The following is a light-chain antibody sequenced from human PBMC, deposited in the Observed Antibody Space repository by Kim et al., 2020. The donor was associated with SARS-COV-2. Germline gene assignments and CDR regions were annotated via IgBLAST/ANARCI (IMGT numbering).Light chain of an antibody. Sequence: ASVGETVTITCRASQNITRYLNWYLQKPGKAPKLMIFAAFSLQSGVPSRFRGSGSGTDFTLTMNNLQPEDFAIYYCQQGYRSPFTFGPGTKVDIK. CDR1: QNITRY. V-gene: IGKV1-39*01. CDR3: QQGYRSPFT. CDR2: AAF. J-gene: IGKJ3*01.